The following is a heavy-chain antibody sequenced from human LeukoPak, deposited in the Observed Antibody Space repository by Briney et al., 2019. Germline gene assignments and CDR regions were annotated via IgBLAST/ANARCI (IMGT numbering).Heavy chain of an antibody. CDR1: GASISTYY. CDR3: ARDPGYSSGLRWFDP. V-gene: IGHV4-59*12. CDR2: IYYTGTT. Sequence: PSETLSLTCTVSGASISTYYWSWIRQPPGKGLEWIGYIYYTGTTDYNPSLKSRVTISVDTSRNQFSLKLRSVTAADTAVYYCARDPGYSSGLRWFDPWGQGTLVTVSS. J-gene: IGHJ5*02. D-gene: IGHD6-19*01.